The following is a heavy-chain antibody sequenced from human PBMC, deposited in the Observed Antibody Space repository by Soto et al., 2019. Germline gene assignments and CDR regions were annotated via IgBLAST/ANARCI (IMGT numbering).Heavy chain of an antibody. CDR3: EGEGYYSGSETCPPPRYYGMDV. V-gene: IGHV1-18*01. CDR2: ISDYNGNT. Sequence: QVQLVQSGAEVRKPGASVKVSCKASGYTFSNYGLSWVRQAPGQGLEWMGWISDYNGNTHYAQKFQGRLIMTTDTSRGTATVEWRSLTSAATAVYFCEGEGYYSGSETCPPPRYYGMDVWGQGTTVTVSS. CDR1: GYTFSNYG. D-gene: IGHD3-10*01. J-gene: IGHJ6*02.